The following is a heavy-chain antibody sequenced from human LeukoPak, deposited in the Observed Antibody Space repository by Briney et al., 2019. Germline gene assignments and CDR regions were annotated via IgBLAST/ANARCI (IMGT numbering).Heavy chain of an antibody. D-gene: IGHD2-2*02. CDR2: INPNSGGT. J-gene: IGHJ4*02. Sequence: GASVKVSCKASGYTFTGYYMHWVRQAPGQGLEWMGWINPNSGGTNYAQKFQGRVTMTRDTSISTAYMELSRLRSDDTAVYYCARTSEGYCSSTSCYIAYWGQGTLVTVSS. V-gene: IGHV1-2*02. CDR3: ARTSEGYCSSTSCYIAY. CDR1: GYTFTGYY.